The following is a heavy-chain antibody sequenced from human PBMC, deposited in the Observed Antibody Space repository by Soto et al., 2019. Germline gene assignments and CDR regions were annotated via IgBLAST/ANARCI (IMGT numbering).Heavy chain of an antibody. CDR1: GGSFSGYY. CDR2: INHSGST. J-gene: IGHJ5*02. D-gene: IGHD6-13*01. Sequence: SETLSLTCAVYGGSFSGYYWSWIRQPPGKGLEWIGEINHSGSTNYNPSLKSRVTISVDTSKNQFSLKLSSVTAADTAVYYCARAKRAYSSSWYYWFDPWGQGTLVTVSS. V-gene: IGHV4-34*01. CDR3: ARAKRAYSSSWYYWFDP.